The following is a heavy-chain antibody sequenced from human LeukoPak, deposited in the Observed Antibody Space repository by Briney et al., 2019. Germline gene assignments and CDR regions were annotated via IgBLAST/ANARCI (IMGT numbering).Heavy chain of an antibody. D-gene: IGHD7-27*01. Sequence: GGSLRLSCAASGFTFSSYAMHWVRQAPGKGLEWVAVISYDGGNKYYADSVKGRFTISRDNSKNTLYLQTNSLRAEDTAVYYCARDPLTGEYYYGMDVWGQGTTVTVSS. CDR2: ISYDGGNK. CDR1: GFTFSSYA. J-gene: IGHJ6*02. CDR3: ARDPLTGEYYYGMDV. V-gene: IGHV3-30*04.